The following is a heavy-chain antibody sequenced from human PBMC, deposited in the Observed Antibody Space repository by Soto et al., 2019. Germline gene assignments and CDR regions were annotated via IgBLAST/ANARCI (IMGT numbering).Heavy chain of an antibody. CDR3: AILTKPTAVTTAFRGGYGLDV. CDR1: GGSVSSGNYF. CDR2: IHSSGST. V-gene: IGHV4-61*01. D-gene: IGHD4-17*01. J-gene: IGHJ6*02. Sequence: LSLTCTVSGGSVSSGNYFWSWIRQPPGKGLEWIGYIHSSGSTNYNPSLKSRVTISADTSRNQFSLKLTSVTAADTAVYYCAILTKPTAVTTAFRGGYGLDVWGQGTTVTVSS.